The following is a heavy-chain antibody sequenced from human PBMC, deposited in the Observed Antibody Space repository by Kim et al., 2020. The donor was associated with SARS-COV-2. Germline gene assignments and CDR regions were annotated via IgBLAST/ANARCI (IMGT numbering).Heavy chain of an antibody. D-gene: IGHD6-13*01. CDR3: ARGSTYRGVAAAGTRYYYGMDV. CDR1: GGSFSGYY. CDR2: INHSGST. J-gene: IGHJ6*02. V-gene: IGHV4-34*01. Sequence: SETLSLTCAVYGGSFSGYYWSWIRQPPGKGLEWIGEINHSGSTNYNPSLKSRVTISVDTSKNQFSLKLSSVTAADTAVYYCARGSTYRGVAAAGTRYYYGMDVWGQGTTVTVSS.